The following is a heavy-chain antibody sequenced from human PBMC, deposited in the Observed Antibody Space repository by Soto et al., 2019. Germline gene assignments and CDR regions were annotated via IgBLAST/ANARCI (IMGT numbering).Heavy chain of an antibody. CDR3: ARADLTVFDVDNGPFDY. CDR2: IIPIFGTA. J-gene: IGHJ4*02. CDR1: GGTFSSYA. D-gene: IGHD3-9*01. V-gene: IGHV1-69*13. Sequence: SVKVSCKASGGTFSSYAISWVRQAPGQGLEWMGGIIPIFGTANYAQKFQGRVTITADESTSTAYMELSSLRSEDTDFYSGARADLTVFDVDNGPFDYWGQGTMVTVSS.